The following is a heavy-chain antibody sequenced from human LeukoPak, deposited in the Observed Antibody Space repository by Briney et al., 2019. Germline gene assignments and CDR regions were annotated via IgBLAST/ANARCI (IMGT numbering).Heavy chain of an antibody. CDR3: ARDWGVTIDY. D-gene: IGHD3-10*01. Sequence: GGSLRLSCAASGFTFSSYAMHWVRQAPGKGLEWVAVISYDGSNKYYADSVKGRFTISRDNSKNTLYLQMNSLRAEDTAVYYCARDWGVTIDYWGQGTLVTVSS. J-gene: IGHJ4*02. CDR1: GFTFSSYA. V-gene: IGHV3-30-3*01. CDR2: ISYDGSNK.